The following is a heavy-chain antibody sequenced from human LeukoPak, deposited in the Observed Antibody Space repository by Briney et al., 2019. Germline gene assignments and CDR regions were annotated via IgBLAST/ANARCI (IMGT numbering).Heavy chain of an antibody. CDR2: IYPSDSDT. Sequence: PGESLKISCKGSGYIFTDYWIAWVRQMPGKGLEWMGIIYPSDSDTRYSPSFQGQVTISADKSINTAYLQWRSLKASDTAMFYCARGTGGSGSLDYWGQGTLVTVSS. D-gene: IGHD3-10*01. CDR3: ARGTGGSGSLDY. V-gene: IGHV5-51*01. CDR1: GYIFTDYW. J-gene: IGHJ4*02.